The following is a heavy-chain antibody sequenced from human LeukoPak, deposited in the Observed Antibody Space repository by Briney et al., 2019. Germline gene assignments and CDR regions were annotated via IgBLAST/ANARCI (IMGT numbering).Heavy chain of an antibody. CDR1: GYTFTDYY. D-gene: IGHD3-22*01. J-gene: IGHJ5*02. CDR3: ASATYYSDSSVYYYGWFDP. Sequence: ASVKVSCKASGYTFTDYYMHWVRQAPGQGLKWMGWIKPNSGGANYAQKFQGRVTMTRDTSISTAYMELSRLRSDDTAVYYCASATYYSDSSVYYYGWFDPWVEGTLVTVSS. CDR2: IKPNSGGA. V-gene: IGHV1-2*02.